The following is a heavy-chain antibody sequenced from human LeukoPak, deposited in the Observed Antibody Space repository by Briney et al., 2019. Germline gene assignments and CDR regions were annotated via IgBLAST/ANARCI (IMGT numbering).Heavy chain of an antibody. V-gene: IGHV3-21*01. CDR3: ARESGTYYYDSSGSEELDY. Sequence: GGSLRLSCAASGFTFSSYSMNWVRQAPGKGLERVSSISSSSSCIYYADSVKGRFTISRDNAKNSLYLQMNSLRAEDTAVYYCARESGTYYYDSSGSEELDYWGQGTLVTVSS. CDR2: ISSSSSCI. D-gene: IGHD3-22*01. CDR1: GFTFSSYS. J-gene: IGHJ4*02.